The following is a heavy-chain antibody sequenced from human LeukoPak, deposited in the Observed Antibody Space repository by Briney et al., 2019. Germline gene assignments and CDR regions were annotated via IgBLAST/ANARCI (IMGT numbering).Heavy chain of an antibody. D-gene: IGHD4-23*01. CDR3: ARDGPGGGGNSGVGY. CDR1: GYTFTGYY. Sequence: ASVKVSCKASGYTFTGYYMHWVRQAPGQGLEWMGRINPSSGGTNYAQKFQGRVTMTRDTSISTAYMELSRLRSDDTAVYYCARDGPGGGGNSGVGYWGQGTLVTVSS. CDR2: INPSSGGT. J-gene: IGHJ4*02. V-gene: IGHV1-2*06.